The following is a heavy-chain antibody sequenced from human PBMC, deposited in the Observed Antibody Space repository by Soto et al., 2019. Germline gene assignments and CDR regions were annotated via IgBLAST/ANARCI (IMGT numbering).Heavy chain of an antibody. CDR3: ARASQMVINPYYYPMDV. CDR2: IYTSGST. D-gene: IGHD3-22*01. V-gene: IGHV4-4*07. Sequence: SSETLSLTCTVSGGSISSYYWSWIRQPAGKGLEWIGRIYTSGSTNYNPSLKSRVTMTRDTSVSTAFMELSRLGSDDTAVYYCARASQMVINPYYYPMDVWGQGTTVTVSS. J-gene: IGHJ6*02. CDR1: GGSISSYY.